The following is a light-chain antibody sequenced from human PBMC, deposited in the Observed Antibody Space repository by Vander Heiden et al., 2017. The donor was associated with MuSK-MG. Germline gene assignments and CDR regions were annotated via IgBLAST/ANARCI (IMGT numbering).Light chain of an antibody. CDR2: AAS. V-gene: IGKV1-27*01. CDR3: QKDNSAPFT. CDR1: QGISKY. J-gene: IGKJ3*01. Sequence: DVQMTQSPSSLSASVGDRVTITCRASQGISKYVAWYQQKPGKVPKLLIYAASTLQSGVPSRFSGSGSGTDFTLTISSLQPEDVATYYCQKDNSAPFTFGHGTKVDIK.